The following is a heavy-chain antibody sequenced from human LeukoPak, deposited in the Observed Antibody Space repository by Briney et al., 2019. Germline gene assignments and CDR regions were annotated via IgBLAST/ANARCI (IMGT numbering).Heavy chain of an antibody. CDR1: GGSISSYY. D-gene: IGHD1-26*01. J-gene: IGHJ3*02. V-gene: IGHV4-59*08. Sequence: PSGTLSLTCTVSGGSISSYYWSWIRQPPGKGLEWIGYIYYSGSTNYNPSLKSRVTISVDTSKNQFSLKLSSVTAADTAVYYCARRNSGSFDAFDIWGQGTMVTVSS. CDR2: IYYSGST. CDR3: ARRNSGSFDAFDI.